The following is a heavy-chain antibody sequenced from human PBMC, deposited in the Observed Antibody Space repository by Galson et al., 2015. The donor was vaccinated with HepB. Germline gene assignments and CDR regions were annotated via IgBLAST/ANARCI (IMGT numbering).Heavy chain of an antibody. Sequence: SLRLSCAASGFTFNNFGMHWVRQAPGKGLEWVAVISYDGSKEYFADSVKGRFTISRDNSKNTLYLQMSSLRAEDTAVYYCAKSLPRYGSGSYLGYYFDYWGQGTLVTVSS. V-gene: IGHV3-30*18. J-gene: IGHJ4*02. D-gene: IGHD3-10*01. CDR1: GFTFNNFG. CDR3: AKSLPRYGSGSYLGYYFDY. CDR2: ISYDGSKE.